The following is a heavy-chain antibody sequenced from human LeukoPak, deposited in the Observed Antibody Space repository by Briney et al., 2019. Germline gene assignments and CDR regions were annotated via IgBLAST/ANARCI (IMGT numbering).Heavy chain of an antibody. J-gene: IGHJ3*02. CDR2: ISWNSGSI. CDR3: ASAGAYCSGGSCYADI. D-gene: IGHD2-15*01. CDR1: GFTFDDYA. V-gene: IGHV3-9*01. Sequence: GGSLRLSCAASGFTFDDYAMHWVRLAPGKGLEWVSGISWNSGSIGYADSVKGRFTISRDNAKNSLYLQMNSLRAEDTALYYCASAGAYCSGGSCYADIWGQGTMVTVSS.